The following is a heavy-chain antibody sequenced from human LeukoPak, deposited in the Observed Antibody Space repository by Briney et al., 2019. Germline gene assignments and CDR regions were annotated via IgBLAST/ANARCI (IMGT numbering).Heavy chain of an antibody. CDR1: GFIFSSSW. Sequence: GGSLRLSCAASGFIFSSSWMSWVRQAPGKGLEWVAYIKQDGSEKHYVDSVKGRFTISRNNAENSLYLQMNSLRGEDTAIYYVAKGGWYPDCWGRGTLVTVSS. CDR2: IKQDGSEK. CDR3: AKGGWYPDC. J-gene: IGHJ4*02. D-gene: IGHD6-19*01. V-gene: IGHV3-7*01.